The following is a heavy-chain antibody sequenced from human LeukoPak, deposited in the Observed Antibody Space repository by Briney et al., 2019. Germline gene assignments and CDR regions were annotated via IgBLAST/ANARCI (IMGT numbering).Heavy chain of an antibody. J-gene: IGHJ5*02. CDR2: IYYSGST. CDR3: ARAGYDFWSGYANWLDP. D-gene: IGHD3-3*01. Sequence: MPSETLSLTCTVSGGSISSGGYYWSWIRQHPGKGLEWIGYIYYSGSTYYNPSLKSRVTISVDTSKNQFSLKLSSVTAADTAVYYCARAGYDFWSGYANWLDPWGQGTLVTVSS. CDR1: GGSISSGGYY. V-gene: IGHV4-31*03.